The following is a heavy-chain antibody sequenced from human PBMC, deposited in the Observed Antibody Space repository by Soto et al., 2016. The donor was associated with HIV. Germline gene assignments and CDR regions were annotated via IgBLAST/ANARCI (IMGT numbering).Heavy chain of an antibody. Sequence: QVQLVQSGAEVKKPGSSVKVSCKASGGTFNNYIINWVRQATGQGLEWMGWMNPNSGNTGYAQKFQGSVTITRNTSISTAYMELSSLRSEDTAVYYCARSRGYCSGGSCLYYFDYWGQGTLVTVSS. D-gene: IGHD2-15*01. J-gene: IGHJ4*02. CDR1: GGTFNNYI. V-gene: IGHV1-8*03. CDR2: MNPNSGNT. CDR3: ARSRGYCSGGSCLYYFDY.